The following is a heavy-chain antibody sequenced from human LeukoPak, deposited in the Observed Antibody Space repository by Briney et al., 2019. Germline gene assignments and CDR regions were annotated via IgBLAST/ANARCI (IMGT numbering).Heavy chain of an antibody. CDR2: IYYSGST. CDR1: GGSISSGDYY. CDR3: ARGEIAAASFDP. V-gene: IGHV4-30-4*01. D-gene: IGHD6-13*01. Sequence: SETLSLTCTVSGGSISSGDYYWSWIRQPPGKGLEWIGYIYYSGSTYYNPSLKSRVTISVDTSKNQFSLKLSSVTAADTAVYYCARGEIAAASFDPWGQGTLVTVSS. J-gene: IGHJ5*02.